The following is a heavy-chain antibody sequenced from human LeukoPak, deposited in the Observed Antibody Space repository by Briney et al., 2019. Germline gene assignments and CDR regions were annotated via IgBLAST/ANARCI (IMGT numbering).Heavy chain of an antibody. V-gene: IGHV1-2*02. Sequence: ASVKVSCKASGYTFTDYYMHWVRRAPGQGLEWMGWINPNSGGTNYAQKFQGRVTMTRDTSISTAYMELSRLRSDDTAVYYCARLPTTIFFDYWGQGTLVTVSS. CDR3: ARLPTTIFFDY. D-gene: IGHD2-2*01. CDR2: INPNSGGT. CDR1: GYTFTDYY. J-gene: IGHJ4*02.